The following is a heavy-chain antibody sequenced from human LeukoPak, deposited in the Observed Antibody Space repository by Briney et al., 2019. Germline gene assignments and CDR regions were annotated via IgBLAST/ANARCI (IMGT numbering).Heavy chain of an antibody. D-gene: IGHD3-16*01. V-gene: IGHV3-23*01. CDR1: RFTFSSYA. Sequence: GGSLRLSCAASRFTFSSYAMSWVRQAPGKGLEWVSAISGNGDITYYTDSVKGRFTISRDNSKNTLYLQMNSLRAEDTAVYYCAKVTGGDMITYGGLDYWGQGTLVTVSS. CDR2: ISGNGDIT. J-gene: IGHJ4*02. CDR3: AKVTGGDMITYGGLDY.